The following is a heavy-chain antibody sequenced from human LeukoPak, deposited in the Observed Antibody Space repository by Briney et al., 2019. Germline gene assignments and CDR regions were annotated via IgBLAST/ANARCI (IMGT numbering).Heavy chain of an antibody. CDR3: ARDESPLLAGGAFDI. V-gene: IGHV4-59*12. CDR2: IYYSGTT. J-gene: IGHJ3*02. D-gene: IGHD3-3*02. Sequence: SETLSLTCTVSGGSISSYYWSWIRQPPGKGLEWIGYIYYSGTTNYNPSLKSRATISVDTSKNQFSMKLSSVTAADTAVYYCARDESPLLAGGAFDIWGQGTVVTVSS. CDR1: GGSISSYY.